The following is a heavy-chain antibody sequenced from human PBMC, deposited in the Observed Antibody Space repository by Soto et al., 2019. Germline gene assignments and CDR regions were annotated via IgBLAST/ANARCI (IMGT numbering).Heavy chain of an antibody. Sequence: SETLSLTCTVSGGSISSSNYYWGWIRQPPGKGLEWIGSIYYSGSTYYNPSLKSRVTISVDTSKNQFSLKLSSVTAADTAVYYCATQEVGGSYAYTFDPWGQGTLVTVS. D-gene: IGHD1-26*01. J-gene: IGHJ5*02. V-gene: IGHV4-39*01. CDR2: IYYSGST. CDR1: GGSISSSNYY. CDR3: ATQEVGGSYAYTFDP.